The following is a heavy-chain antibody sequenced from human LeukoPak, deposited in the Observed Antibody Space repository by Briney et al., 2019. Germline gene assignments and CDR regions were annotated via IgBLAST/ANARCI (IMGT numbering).Heavy chain of an antibody. CDR1: GFIFNSYI. CDR3: VRDNRDAFDI. J-gene: IGHJ3*02. CDR2: ISSSSSYK. V-gene: IGHV3-21*01. Sequence: PGGSLRLSCAASGFIFNSYIMNWVRQAPGKGLEWVSAISSSSSYKFNADSVKGRFTISRDNARNLLYLQMNSLRAEDTAVYYCVRDNRDAFDIWGQVTMVTVSS.